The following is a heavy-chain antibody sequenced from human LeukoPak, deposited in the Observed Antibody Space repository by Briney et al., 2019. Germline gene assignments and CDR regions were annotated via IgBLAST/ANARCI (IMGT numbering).Heavy chain of an antibody. Sequence: SETLSLTWTVSAGSVSSSSYYWGWIRQPPGKGLEWIGSIYYSGSTYYNPSLKSRVTISVDTSKNQFSLKLSSVTAADTAVYYCARHYYYGSVSYYDKWSFDCRRQGTLVTVSS. D-gene: IGHD3-10*01. CDR1: AGSVSSSSYY. V-gene: IGHV4-39*01. CDR3: ARHYYYGSVSYYDKWSFDC. J-gene: IGHJ4*02. CDR2: IYYSGST.